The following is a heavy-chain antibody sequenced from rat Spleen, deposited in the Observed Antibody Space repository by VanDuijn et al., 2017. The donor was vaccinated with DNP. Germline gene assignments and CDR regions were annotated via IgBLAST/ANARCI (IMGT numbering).Heavy chain of an antibody. CDR2: ISYDGSST. Sequence: EVQLVESGGGLVQPGRSMKLSCAASGFTFSNYDMAWVRQAPTKGLEWVASISYDGSSTYYRDSVKGRFTISRDNAKSTLYLQMDSLRSEDTATYYCATVLTDYWGQGVMVTVSS. D-gene: IGHD2-5*01. J-gene: IGHJ2*01. V-gene: IGHV5-20*01. CDR1: GFTFSNYD. CDR3: ATVLTDY.